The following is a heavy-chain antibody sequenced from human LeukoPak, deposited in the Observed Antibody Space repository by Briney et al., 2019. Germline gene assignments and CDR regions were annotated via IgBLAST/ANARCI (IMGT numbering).Heavy chain of an antibody. CDR1: GFTFSAYA. D-gene: IGHD3-10*01. Sequence: PGGSLRLSCATTGFTFSAYAMSWVRQAPGKGLEWVSTITGGGDATYHADSVMGRFTISRDNSKNTLSLQMNSLRAEDTAVYYCAKSSGSGTYTFDYWGQGILVTVSS. CDR2: ITGGGDAT. J-gene: IGHJ4*02. CDR3: AKSSGSGTYTFDY. V-gene: IGHV3-23*01.